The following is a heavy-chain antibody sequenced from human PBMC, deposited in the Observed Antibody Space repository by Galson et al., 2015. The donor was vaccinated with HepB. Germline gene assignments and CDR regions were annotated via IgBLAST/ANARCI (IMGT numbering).Heavy chain of an antibody. V-gene: IGHV3-9*01. J-gene: IGHJ4*02. CDR1: GFTFDDYA. CDR3: AKERGFCSSTSCYDLDY. Sequence: SLRLSCAASGFTFDDYAMHWVRQAPGKGLEWVSGISWNSGSIGYADSVKGRFTISRDNAKNSLYLQMNSLRAEDTALYYCAKERGFCSSTSCYDLDYWGQGTLVTVSS. D-gene: IGHD2-2*01. CDR2: ISWNSGSI.